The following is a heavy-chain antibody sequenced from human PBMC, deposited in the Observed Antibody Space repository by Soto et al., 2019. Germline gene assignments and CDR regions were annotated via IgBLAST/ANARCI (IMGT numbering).Heavy chain of an antibody. J-gene: IGHJ4*02. D-gene: IGHD5-12*01. CDR2: IDPSDSST. CDR1: GYGFTSYW. V-gene: IGHV5-10-1*01. Sequence: PGESLKISCQGFGYGFTSYWVTWVRQMPGRGLEWVARIDPSDSSTNYSPSFRGHVTISADRSISTAYLQWSSLQASDTAIYYCARGVKMATPHRYYFDSWGQGALVTVSS. CDR3: ARGVKMATPHRYYFDS.